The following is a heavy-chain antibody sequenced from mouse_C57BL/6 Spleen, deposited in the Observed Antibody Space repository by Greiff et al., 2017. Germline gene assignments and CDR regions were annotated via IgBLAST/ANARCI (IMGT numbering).Heavy chain of an antibody. Sequence: EVKLQESGGGLVKPGGSLKLSCAASGFTFSSYTMSWVRQTPEKRLEWVATISGGGGNTYYPDSVKGRFTISRDNAKNTLYLQMSSLRSEDTALYYCARQNGSRHPFAYWGQGTLVTVSA. CDR1: GFTFSSYT. J-gene: IGHJ3*01. V-gene: IGHV5-9*01. D-gene: IGHD1-1*01. CDR2: ISGGGGNT. CDR3: ARQNGSRHPFAY.